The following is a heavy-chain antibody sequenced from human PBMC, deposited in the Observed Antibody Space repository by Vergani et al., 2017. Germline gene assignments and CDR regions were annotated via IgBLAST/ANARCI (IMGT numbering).Heavy chain of an antibody. J-gene: IGHJ4*01. CDR2: ISYDGSNK. Sequence: QVQLVESGGGVVQPGRSLRLSCAASGFTFSSYAMHWVRQAPGKGLEWVAVISYDGSNKYYADSVKGRFTISRDNSKNTVYLQMNSLRVEDTAIYYCAKDPATSMGFGGQGILVTVSS. D-gene: IGHD5-18*01. CDR1: GFTFSSYA. V-gene: IGHV3-30-3*01. CDR3: AKDPATSMGF.